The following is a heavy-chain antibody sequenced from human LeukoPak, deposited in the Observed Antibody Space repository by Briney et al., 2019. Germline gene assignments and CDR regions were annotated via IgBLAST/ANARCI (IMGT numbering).Heavy chain of an antibody. J-gene: IGHJ5*02. CDR1: GGTFSSYA. V-gene: IGHV1-69*13. CDR2: IIPIFSTA. CDR3: ARDLGYCTNGVCSTWDNWFDP. Sequence: ASVKVSCKASGGTFSSYAISWVRQAPGQGLEWMGGIIPIFSTANYAQKFQGRVTITADESTSTAYMELSSLRSEDTAVYYCARDLGYCTNGVCSTWDNWFDPWGQGTQVTVSS. D-gene: IGHD2-8*01.